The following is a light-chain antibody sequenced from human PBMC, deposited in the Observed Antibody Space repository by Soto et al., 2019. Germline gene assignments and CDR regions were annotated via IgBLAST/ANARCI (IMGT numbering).Light chain of an antibody. V-gene: IGKV3-15*01. CDR3: QQYNQWSPIT. CDR1: QSVGTN. CDR2: GAS. Sequence: EIVMTQSPGTLSALPGQSATLPCRASQSVGTNLAWYQQKPGQAPRLLIYGASTRATGIPVRFSGSGSGTEFTLTISSLQSDDFAVYYCQQYNQWSPITFDQGTRLE. J-gene: IGKJ5*01.